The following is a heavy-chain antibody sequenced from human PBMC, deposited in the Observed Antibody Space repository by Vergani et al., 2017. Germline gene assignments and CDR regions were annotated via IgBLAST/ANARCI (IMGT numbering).Heavy chain of an antibody. CDR3: ARLFTAGNWNDRYAFDI. D-gene: IGHD1-20*01. J-gene: IGHJ3*02. Sequence: QVQLVQSGAEVKKPGASVKVSCKASGYTFTSYGISWVRQAPGQGLEWMGWISAYNGNTNYAQKLQGRVTMTTDTSTSTAYMELRSLRADDTAVYYCARLFTAGNWNDRYAFDIWGQGTMVTVSS. CDR2: ISAYNGNT. V-gene: IGHV1-18*01. CDR1: GYTFTSYG.